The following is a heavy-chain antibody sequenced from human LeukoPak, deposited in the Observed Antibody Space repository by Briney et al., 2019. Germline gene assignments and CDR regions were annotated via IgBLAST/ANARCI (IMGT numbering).Heavy chain of an antibody. J-gene: IGHJ4*02. Sequence: SVKVSCKASGGTFSSYAISWVRQAPGQGLEWMGRITPIFGTANYAQKFQGRVTITTDESTSTAYMELSSLRPEDTAVYYCARDRISPRTGDNPYYFDYWGQGTLVTVSS. CDR2: ITPIFGTA. V-gene: IGHV1-69*05. D-gene: IGHD7-27*01. CDR1: GGTFSSYA. CDR3: ARDRISPRTGDNPYYFDY.